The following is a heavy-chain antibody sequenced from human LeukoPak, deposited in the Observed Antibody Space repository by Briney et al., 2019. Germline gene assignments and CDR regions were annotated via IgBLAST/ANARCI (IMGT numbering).Heavy chain of an antibody. Sequence: PGGSLRLSCAASGFTFSSYWMHWVRQAPAKGLEGVSIFYRGEDGHYADSVKGRFTISRDNSKNTGYLDMNSLRAEDTAVYYCAKDGGIWFATDPLDIWGQGTMVTVSS. CDR2: FYRGEDG. CDR1: GFTFSSYW. D-gene: IGHD3-10*01. CDR3: AKDGGIWFATDPLDI. J-gene: IGHJ3*02. V-gene: IGHV3-53*01.